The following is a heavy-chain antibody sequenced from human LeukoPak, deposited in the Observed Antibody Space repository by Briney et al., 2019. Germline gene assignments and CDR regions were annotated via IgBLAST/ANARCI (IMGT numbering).Heavy chain of an antibody. CDR2: IVVGSGNT. V-gene: IGHV1-58*02. CDR1: GFTFTSSA. Sequence: SVKVSCKASGFTFTSSAMQWVRQARGQRLEWIGWIVVGSGNTNYAQKSQERVTITRDMSTSTAYMELSSLRSEDTAVYYCAASLWFGELPNDYYYYGMDVWGQGTTVTVSS. D-gene: IGHD3-10*01. CDR3: AASLWFGELPNDYYYYGMDV. J-gene: IGHJ6*02.